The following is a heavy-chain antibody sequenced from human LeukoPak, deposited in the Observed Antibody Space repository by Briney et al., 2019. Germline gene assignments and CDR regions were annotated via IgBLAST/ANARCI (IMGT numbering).Heavy chain of an antibody. CDR3: ACITGTTTGRGSNY. Sequence: PGGSLRLSCAASGFTFSSYDITWVRQAPGSGLEWVSSISSSGSSTYYADSVKGRFTISRDNSKKTLYLQMNSLRAEDTALYYCACITGTTTGRGSNYWGQGTLVTVSS. CDR2: ISSSGSST. V-gene: IGHV3-23*01. J-gene: IGHJ4*02. CDR1: GFTFSSYD. D-gene: IGHD1/OR15-1a*01.